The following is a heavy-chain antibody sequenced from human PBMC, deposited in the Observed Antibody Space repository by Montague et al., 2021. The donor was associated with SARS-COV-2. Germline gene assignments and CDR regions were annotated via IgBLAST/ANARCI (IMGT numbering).Heavy chain of an antibody. D-gene: IGHD6-25*01. CDR3: ATGAPGS. V-gene: IGHV4-34*01. CDR1: GGSFSDYH. J-gene: IGHJ4*02. Sequence: SETLSLTCAVYGGSFSDYHWTWIRQTPDKGLEWIGQIDHNGIATCNPSLRSRVDISIDTSKRQFSLKLNFVTAADTAVYYCATGAPGSWGQGSLVVVSS. CDR2: IDHNGIA.